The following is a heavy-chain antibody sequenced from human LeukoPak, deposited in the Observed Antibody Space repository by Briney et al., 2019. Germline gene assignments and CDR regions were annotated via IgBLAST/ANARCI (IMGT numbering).Heavy chain of an antibody. J-gene: IGHJ4*02. CDR3: ARQSGYSYGYAFHY. CDR2: IYYSGST. CDR1: GGSISNYY. Sequence: SETLSLTCTVSGGSISNYYWSWIRQPPGKGLEWIGYIYYSGSTNYNPSLKSRVTISVDTSKNQFSLKLSSVTAADTAVYYCARQSGYSYGYAFHYWGQGTLVTVSS. V-gene: IGHV4-59*01. D-gene: IGHD5-18*01.